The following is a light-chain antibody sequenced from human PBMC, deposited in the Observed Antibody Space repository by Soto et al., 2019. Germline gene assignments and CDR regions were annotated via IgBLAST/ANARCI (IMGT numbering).Light chain of an antibody. Sequence: QSVLTQPPSVSGAPGQRVTISCTGSSSNIGAGFDVHWYHQIAGTAPKLLIYGNSNRPSGVPDRFSGSKSDTSASLAISGLQAEDEADYYCQSYDISLRGFVFGTGTKLTVL. J-gene: IGLJ1*01. CDR3: QSYDISLRGFV. CDR1: SSNIGAGFD. V-gene: IGLV1-40*01. CDR2: GNS.